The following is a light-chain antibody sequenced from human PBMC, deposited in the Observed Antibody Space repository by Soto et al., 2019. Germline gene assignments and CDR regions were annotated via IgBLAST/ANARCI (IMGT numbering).Light chain of an antibody. CDR3: QQRSNGIT. J-gene: IGKJ5*01. CDR1: QSISSY. CDR2: AAS. Sequence: DIQMTQSPSSLPASVGDRVTITCRASQSISSYLNWYQQKPGKAPKLLIYAASSLQSGVPSRFSGSGSGTDFTLTISSLEPEDFAVYYCQQRSNGITFGQGTRLEIK. V-gene: IGKV1-39*01.